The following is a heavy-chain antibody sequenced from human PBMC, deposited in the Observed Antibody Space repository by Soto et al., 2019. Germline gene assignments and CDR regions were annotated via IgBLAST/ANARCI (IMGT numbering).Heavy chain of an antibody. CDR2: ISSSSSYI. CDR1: GFTFSSYS. Sequence: GGSLRLSCAASGFTFSSYSMNWVRQAPGKGLEWVSSISSSSSYIYYADSVKGRFTISRDNAKNSLYLQMNSLRAEDTAVYYCARRRGVATLRTTEYAFDIWGQGTMVTASS. D-gene: IGHD5-12*01. V-gene: IGHV3-21*01. J-gene: IGHJ3*02. CDR3: ARRRGVATLRTTEYAFDI.